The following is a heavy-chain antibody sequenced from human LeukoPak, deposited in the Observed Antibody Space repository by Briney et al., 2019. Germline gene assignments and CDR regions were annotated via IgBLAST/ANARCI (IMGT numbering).Heavy chain of an antibody. V-gene: IGHV3-23*01. D-gene: IGHD3-10*01. CDR2: ISDKSGST. Sequence: SGGSLRLSCAASGFTFSSYAMSWVRQAPGEGLEWVSAISDKSGSTYYADSVKGRFNISRDNSKNTLYLQMDSLRAEDTAVYYCAKEDTMVRGVNSRMYDYWGQGTLVTVSS. CDR1: GFTFSSYA. J-gene: IGHJ4*02. CDR3: AKEDTMVRGVNSRMYDY.